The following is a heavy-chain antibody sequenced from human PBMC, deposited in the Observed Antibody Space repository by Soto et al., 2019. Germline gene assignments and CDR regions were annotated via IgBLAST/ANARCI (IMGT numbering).Heavy chain of an antibody. CDR3: ARGLTAFDP. V-gene: IGHV4-59*11. D-gene: IGHD1-20*01. CDR2: IYYSGNT. J-gene: IGHJ5*02. CDR1: VGSINGHY. Sequence: PSETLSLTCTVSVGSINGHYWSWIRHSPGQGLEWIGNIYYSGNTNYNPSLKSRVTISVDTSKNEFSLKLGSVTAADTAVYYCARGLTAFDPWGQGTLVTVSS.